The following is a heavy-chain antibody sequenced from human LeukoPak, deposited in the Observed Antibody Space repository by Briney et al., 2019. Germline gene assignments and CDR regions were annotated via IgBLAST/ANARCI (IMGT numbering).Heavy chain of an antibody. CDR2: IYYSGST. CDR1: GGSISSYY. J-gene: IGHJ2*01. Sequence: PSETLSLTCTVPGGSISSYYWSWIRQPPGKGLEWIGYIYYSGSTNYNPSLKSRVTISVDTSKNQFSLKLSSVTAADTAVYYCARDSGDYGDYAYWYFDLWGRGTLVTVSS. V-gene: IGHV4-59*01. CDR3: ARDSGDYGDYAYWYFDL. D-gene: IGHD4-17*01.